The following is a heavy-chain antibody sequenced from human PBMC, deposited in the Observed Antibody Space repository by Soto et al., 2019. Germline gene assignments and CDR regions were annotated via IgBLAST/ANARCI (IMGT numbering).Heavy chain of an antibody. Sequence: SETLSLTCTVSGGSISSTSNYYWGWIRQPPGKGLEWIGSIYFTGGTSYNPSLKTRVTISVDTSRNQFSLRLGSVTAADTALYFCTRQYSGTYRLTWFDPWGLGTLVTVSS. CDR1: GGSISSTSNYY. V-gene: IGHV4-39*01. CDR3: TRQYSGTYRLTWFDP. J-gene: IGHJ5*02. D-gene: IGHD1-26*01. CDR2: IYFTGGT.